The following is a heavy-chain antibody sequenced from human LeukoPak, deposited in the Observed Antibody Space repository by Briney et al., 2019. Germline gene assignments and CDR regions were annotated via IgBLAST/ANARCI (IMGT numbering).Heavy chain of an antibody. V-gene: IGHV3-64*02. CDR3: ARGMSGSYSTSDY. Sequence: GGSLRLSCAASGFSFSSYAMHWVRQAPGRGLEYVSGITNNGDSAYYADSVRGRFTISRDNAKNSLYLQMNSLRAEDTAVYYCARGMSGSYSTSDYWGQGTLVTVSS. CDR1: GFSFSSYA. D-gene: IGHD1-26*01. CDR2: ITNNGDSA. J-gene: IGHJ4*02.